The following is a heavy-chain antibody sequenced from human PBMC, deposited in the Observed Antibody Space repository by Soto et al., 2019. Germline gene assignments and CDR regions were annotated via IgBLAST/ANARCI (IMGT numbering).Heavy chain of an antibody. CDR1: GYTFTNYA. CDR2: INAGNGNT. CDR3: ARGLQVYYSDH. J-gene: IGHJ4*02. D-gene: IGHD6-6*01. V-gene: IGHV1-3*01. Sequence: ASVKVSCKASGYTFTNYAIHWVRQAPGQRLEWMGWINAGNGNTKYSQKFQGRVTITRDTSASTAYMELSSLRSEDTAVYYCARGLQVYYSDHWGKGNLVTVYS.